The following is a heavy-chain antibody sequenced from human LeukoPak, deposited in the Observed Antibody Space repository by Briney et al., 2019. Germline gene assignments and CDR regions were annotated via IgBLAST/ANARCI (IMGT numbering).Heavy chain of an antibody. Sequence: SQTLSLTCTVSGGSISSGGYYWSWIRQPPGKGLEWIGYIYHSGSTYYNPSLKSRVTISVDRSKNQFSLKLSSVTAADTAVYYCARRKKADLIAAAGSHWFDPWGQGTLVTVSS. D-gene: IGHD6-13*01. J-gene: IGHJ5*02. CDR1: GGSISSGGYY. V-gene: IGHV4-30-2*01. CDR3: ARRKKADLIAAAGSHWFDP. CDR2: IYHSGST.